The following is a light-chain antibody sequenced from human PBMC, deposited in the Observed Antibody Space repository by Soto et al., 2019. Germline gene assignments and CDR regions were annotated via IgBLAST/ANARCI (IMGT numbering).Light chain of an antibody. J-gene: IGKJ5*01. CDR1: QSVSSN. Sequence: EIVMTQSQATLSLSPGERATLSCRASQSVSSNLAWYQQKPGQAPRLLIYGASTRATGIPARFSGSGSGTEFTLTISSLQSEDFAVYYCQQYNNWLITFGQGTRLEIK. V-gene: IGKV3-15*01. CDR2: GAS. CDR3: QQYNNWLIT.